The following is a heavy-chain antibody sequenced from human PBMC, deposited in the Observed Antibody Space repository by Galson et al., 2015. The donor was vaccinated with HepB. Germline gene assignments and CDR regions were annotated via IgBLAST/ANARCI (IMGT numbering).Heavy chain of an antibody. CDR1: GYTFTSYN. CDR3: AREGSGWYGDYLNWFDP. CDR2: MNPNSGNT. J-gene: IGHJ5*02. D-gene: IGHD4-17*01. V-gene: IGHV1-8*01. Sequence: SVKVSCKASGYTFTSYNINWVRQATGQGLEWMGWMNPNSGNTGYAQKFQGRVTMTRNTSISTAYMELSSLRSEDTAVYYCAREGSGWYGDYLNWFDPWGQGTLVTVSS.